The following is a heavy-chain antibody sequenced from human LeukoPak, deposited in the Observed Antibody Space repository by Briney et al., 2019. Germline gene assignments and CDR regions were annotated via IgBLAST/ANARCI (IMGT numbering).Heavy chain of an antibody. CDR2: ISWNSGSI. Sequence: GGSLRLSCAASGFTFDDYAMHWVRQAPGKGLEWVSGISWNSGSIGYADSVKGRFTISRDNAKNSLYLQMNSLRAEDTAVYYCARGYSSSLPDDYWGQGTLVTVSS. V-gene: IGHV3-9*01. D-gene: IGHD6-13*01. CDR3: ARGYSSSLPDDY. J-gene: IGHJ4*02. CDR1: GFTFDDYA.